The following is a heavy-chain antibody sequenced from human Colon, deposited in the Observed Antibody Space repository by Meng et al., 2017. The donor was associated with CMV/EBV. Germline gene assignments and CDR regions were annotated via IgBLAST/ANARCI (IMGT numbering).Heavy chain of an antibody. J-gene: IGHJ4*02. CDR2: IYGGETT. V-gene: IGHV3-53*01. CDR3: AKDRYYDFWTGYYNAFDY. Sequence: GVLKISCAASEFTVSGNYMNWVRQAPGKGLEWVSVIYGGETTYYADSVKGRFTISRDNSMNTLYLQLDGLRAEDTATYYCAKDRYYDFWTGYYNAFDYWGQGTLVTVSS. CDR1: EFTVSGNY. D-gene: IGHD3-3*01.